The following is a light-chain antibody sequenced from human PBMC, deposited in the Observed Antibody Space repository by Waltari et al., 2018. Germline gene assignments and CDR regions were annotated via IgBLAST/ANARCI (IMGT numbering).Light chain of an antibody. J-gene: IGLJ3*02. CDR2: DVN. Sequence: QSALTQPASVSGSPGQSITISCTGPSSAVGGNNHVSWFLHHPGKAPQLMIHDVNERPSGVASRFSGSKSGNTASLTISGLQAEDEAIYYCNSYTSGRTWVFGGGTRLTVL. V-gene: IGLV2-14*03. CDR1: SSAVGGNNH. CDR3: NSYTSGRTWV.